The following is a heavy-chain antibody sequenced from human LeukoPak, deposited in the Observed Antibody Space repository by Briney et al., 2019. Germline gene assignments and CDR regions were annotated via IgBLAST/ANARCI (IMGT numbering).Heavy chain of an antibody. CDR1: GFTFSSYG. D-gene: IGHD6-13*01. J-gene: IGHJ4*02. V-gene: IGHV3-30*02. Sequence: PGGSLRLSCAVSGFTFSSYGMHWVRQAPGKGLEWVAFIRDDGSNKYYADSVKGRFTISRDNSKNTLYLQMNSLRAEDTAVYYCARDKAAAGNYWGQGTLVTVSS. CDR3: ARDKAAAGNY. CDR2: IRDDGSNK.